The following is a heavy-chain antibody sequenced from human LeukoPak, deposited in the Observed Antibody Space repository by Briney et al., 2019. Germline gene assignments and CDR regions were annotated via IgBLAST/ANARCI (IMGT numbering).Heavy chain of an antibody. V-gene: IGHV4-59*01. J-gene: IGHJ6*04. CDR3: ARRVSAFFYGMDV. CDR2: IDYTGSS. Sequence: SETLSLTCTVSGNSISSYYWNWIRQPPGKGLEWIGYIDYTGSSNYNPSLKSRVSISVDTSKNQLSLKLSSVTAADTAVYYCARRVSAFFYGMDVWGKGTTVTVSS. D-gene: IGHD2-21*01. CDR1: GNSISSYY.